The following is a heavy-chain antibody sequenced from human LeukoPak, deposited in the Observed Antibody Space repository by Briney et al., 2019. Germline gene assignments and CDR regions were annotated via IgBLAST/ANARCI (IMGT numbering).Heavy chain of an antibody. V-gene: IGHV3-23*01. D-gene: IGHD3-3*01. Sequence: GGSLRLSRAASGFTFSSYAMSWVRQAPGKGLEWVSAISGSGGSTYYADSVKGRFTISRDNSKNTLYLQMNSLRAEDTAVYYCARDLGYDFWSGYSYYFDYWGQGTLVTVSS. CDR3: ARDLGYDFWSGYSYYFDY. CDR2: ISGSGGST. CDR1: GFTFSSYA. J-gene: IGHJ4*02.